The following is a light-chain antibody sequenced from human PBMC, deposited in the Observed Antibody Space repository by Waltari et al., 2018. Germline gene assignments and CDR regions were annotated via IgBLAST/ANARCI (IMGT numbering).Light chain of an antibody. V-gene: IGLV2-18*02. CDR1: SSDVGSYNR. J-gene: IGLJ2*01. Sequence: QSALTQPPSVSGSPGQSVTISCTGTSSDVGSYNRVSWYQQPPGTAPKLMIYEVSHRPSGVPDRFSGSKFGNTASLTISGLQAEDEADYYCGSFTSSSAFVFGGGTKLTVL. CDR2: EVS. CDR3: GSFTSSSAFV.